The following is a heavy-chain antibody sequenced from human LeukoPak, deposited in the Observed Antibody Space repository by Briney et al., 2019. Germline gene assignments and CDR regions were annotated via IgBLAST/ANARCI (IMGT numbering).Heavy chain of an antibody. D-gene: IGHD6-6*01. V-gene: IGHV3-23*01. CDR2: ISGSGGST. Sequence: GGSLTLSCAAAGFTFSSYAMSSGRQAPGKGLEWVSAISGSGGSTYYADSVKGWFTISRDNSKNTLYLQMNSLRAEDTAVYYCAKGGQLVWIFVDYWGQGTLVTVSS. CDR1: GFTFSSYA. CDR3: AKGGQLVWIFVDY. J-gene: IGHJ4*02.